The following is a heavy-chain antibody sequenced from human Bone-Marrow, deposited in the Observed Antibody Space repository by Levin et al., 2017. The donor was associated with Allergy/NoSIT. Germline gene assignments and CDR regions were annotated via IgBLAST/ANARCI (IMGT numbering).Heavy chain of an antibody. CDR1: GFTFSNYA. V-gene: IGHV3-23*01. CDR2: IPSSGNSP. J-gene: IGHJ6*03. D-gene: IGHD2-15*01. CDR3: ARDREGYYYYYYFMDV. Sequence: PGGSLRLSCAASGFTFSNYALFWVRQAPGKGLEWVSAIPSSGNSPYYADSVKGRFTISRDNSKNTLYLQMNSLRAEDTAVYYCARDREGYYYYYYFMDVWGKGTTVSVSS.